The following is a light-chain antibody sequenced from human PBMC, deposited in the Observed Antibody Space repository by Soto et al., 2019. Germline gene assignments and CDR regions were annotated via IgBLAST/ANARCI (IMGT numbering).Light chain of an antibody. J-gene: IGLJ2*01. V-gene: IGLV2-14*01. CDR1: SSDVGGYNY. CDR2: EVS. Sequence: QSALTQPASVSGSPGQSITISCTGTSSDVGGYNYVSWYQQHPGKAPKLMIYEVSNRPSGVSNRFSGSKSGNTASLTISGLQAEDEADYYSSSYTSSSTLVFGGGTKPTVL. CDR3: SSYTSSSTLV.